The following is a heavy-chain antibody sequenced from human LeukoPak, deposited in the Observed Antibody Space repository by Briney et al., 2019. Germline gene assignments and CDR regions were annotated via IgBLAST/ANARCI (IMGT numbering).Heavy chain of an antibody. CDR3: AIDPGYIYGYFGMDV. CDR2: IYYSGST. V-gene: IGHV4-31*03. J-gene: IGHJ6*02. D-gene: IGHD5-18*01. Sequence: SQTLSLTCTVSGGSISGIGYYWSWIRQHPGKGLEWIGYIYYSGSTYYNPSLKSRVTISVDTSKNQFSLKLSSVTAADTAVYYCAIDPGYIYGYFGMDVWGQGTTVTVSS. CDR1: GGSISGIGYY.